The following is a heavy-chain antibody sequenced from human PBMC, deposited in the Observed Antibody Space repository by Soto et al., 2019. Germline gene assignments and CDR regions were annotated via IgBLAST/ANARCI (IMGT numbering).Heavy chain of an antibody. CDR2: ISYDGTNK. J-gene: IGHJ6*02. Sequence: QVQLVESGGGEVQPGRSLTISCAASGFTFSTYGRHWVRQTPGKGLEWVAVISYDGTNKFYSDSVKGRFTISRDNFKNTLTLQMNILRADDTADYSCAKDLQSYGDYDYYCYGMDVWGLGTRVTVSS. V-gene: IGHV3-30*18. D-gene: IGHD4-17*01. CDR1: GFTFSTYG. CDR3: AKDLQSYGDYDYYCYGMDV.